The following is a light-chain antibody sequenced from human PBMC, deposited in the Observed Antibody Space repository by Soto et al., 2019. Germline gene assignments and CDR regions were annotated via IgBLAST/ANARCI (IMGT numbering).Light chain of an antibody. Sequence: ESVMTQSPVTLSVSPGERATLSCRASQSVSSYLAWYQQKPGQAPRLLIYDASNRATGIPARFSGSGSGTDFTLTISSLEPEDFAVYYCQQRSNWPPLTFGGGTNVDI. J-gene: IGKJ4*01. CDR2: DAS. V-gene: IGKV3-11*01. CDR1: QSVSSY. CDR3: QQRSNWPPLT.